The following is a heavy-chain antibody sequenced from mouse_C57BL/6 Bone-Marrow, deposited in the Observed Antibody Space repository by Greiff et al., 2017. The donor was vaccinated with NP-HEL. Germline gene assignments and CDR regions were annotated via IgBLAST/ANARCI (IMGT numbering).Heavy chain of an antibody. J-gene: IGHJ2*01. Sequence: LQESDAELVKPGASVKISCKVSGYTFTDHTIHWMKQRPEQGLEWIGYIYPRDGSTKYNEKFKGKATLTADKSSSTAYMQLNSLTSEDSAVYFCARGAILLRAVGGFDYWGQGTTLTVSS. CDR3: ARGAILLRAVGGFDY. CDR2: IYPRDGST. D-gene: IGHD1-1*01. V-gene: IGHV1-78*01. CDR1: GYTFTDHT.